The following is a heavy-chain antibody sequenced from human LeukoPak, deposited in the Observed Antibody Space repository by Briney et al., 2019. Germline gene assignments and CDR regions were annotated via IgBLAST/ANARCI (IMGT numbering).Heavy chain of an antibody. CDR1: GYSFTSYW. D-gene: IGHD3-22*01. V-gene: IGHV5-51*01. CDR2: IYPGDSDT. Sequence: GESLKISCKGSGYSFTSYWIGWVRQMPGKGLEWMGIIYPGDSDTRYSPSFQGQVTISADKSISTAYLQRGSLKASDTAMYYCARHVRLGGYYYYYFDYWGQGTLVTVSS. CDR3: ARHVRLGGYYYYYFDY. J-gene: IGHJ4*02.